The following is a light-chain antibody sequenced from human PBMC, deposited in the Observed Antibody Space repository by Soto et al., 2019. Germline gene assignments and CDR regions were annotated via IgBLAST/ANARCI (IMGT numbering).Light chain of an antibody. J-gene: IGKJ1*01. CDR1: QGIRND. Sequence: IQIVQSPYSLSASVGDRVTITCRASQGIRNDLGWYQQKPGKAPKLLIYAASSLQSGVPSRFSGSGSGTDCTLTIRSLQPENFAPYYSLHPYNDAGTYGQGTKVDIK. V-gene: IGKV1-6*01. CDR3: LHPYNDAGT. CDR2: AAS.